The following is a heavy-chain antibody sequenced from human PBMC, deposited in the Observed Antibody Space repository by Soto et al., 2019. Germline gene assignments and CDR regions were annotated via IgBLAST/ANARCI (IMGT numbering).Heavy chain of an antibody. J-gene: IGHJ4*02. Sequence: QVQLVQSGAEVKKPGASVKVSCKASGYTFTSYYMHWVRQAPGQGLEWMGIINPSGGSTSYAQKFQGRVTMTRDTSPSTVYMELSSLRAEDTAVYYCARAASEDTVPDYWGQGTLVTGSS. V-gene: IGHV1-46*01. D-gene: IGHD5-18*01. CDR2: INPSGGST. CDR1: GYTFTSYY. CDR3: ARAASEDTVPDY.